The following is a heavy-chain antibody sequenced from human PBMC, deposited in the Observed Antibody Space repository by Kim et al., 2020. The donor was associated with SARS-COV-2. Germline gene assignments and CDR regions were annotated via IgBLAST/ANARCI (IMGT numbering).Heavy chain of an antibody. D-gene: IGHD1-26*01. Sequence: ASVKVSCKASGYTFTSYAMHWVRQAPGQRLEWMGWINAGNGNTKYSQKFQGRVTITRDTSASTAYMELSSLRSEDTAVYYCARGRIVGATFVYWGQGTLVTVSS. CDR3: ARGRIVGATFVY. CDR2: INAGNGNT. V-gene: IGHV1-3*01. J-gene: IGHJ4*02. CDR1: GYTFTSYA.